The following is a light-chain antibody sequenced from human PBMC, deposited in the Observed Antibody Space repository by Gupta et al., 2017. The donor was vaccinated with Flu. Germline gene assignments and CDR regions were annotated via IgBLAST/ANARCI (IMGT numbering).Light chain of an antibody. V-gene: IGKV1-27*01. CDR3: EKYDTAPHT. J-gene: IGKJ2*01. CDR2: AAS. CDR1: QGISNH. Sequence: PSFASASVGDRVTITCRASQGISNHLDWYQQKPGKGPKLLIYAASALQSGIPSRFIGSGSGTHFTLTISSRQPEDVATYSCEKYDTAPHTFGQRTKLEIK.